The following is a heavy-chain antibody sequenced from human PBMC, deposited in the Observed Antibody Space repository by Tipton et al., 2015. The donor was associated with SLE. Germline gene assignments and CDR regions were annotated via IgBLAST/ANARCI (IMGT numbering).Heavy chain of an antibody. J-gene: IGHJ4*02. Sequence: SLRLSCAASGFTFSSYAFNWVRQAPGQGLEWVSYISSSGSTIYYADSVKGRFTISKDNAKNSLYLQMNRLRAEDTAVYYCVSPHCDDTCYPGGYWGQGTLVTVSS. CDR2: ISSSGSTI. D-gene: IGHD2-15*01. CDR3: VSPHCDDTCYPGGY. V-gene: IGHV3-48*03. CDR1: GFTFSSYA.